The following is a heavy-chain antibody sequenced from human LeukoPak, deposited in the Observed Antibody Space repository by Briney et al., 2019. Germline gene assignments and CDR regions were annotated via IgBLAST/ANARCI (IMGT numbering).Heavy chain of an antibody. CDR1: GFSLSTSGVG. Sequence: SGPTLVNPTQTLTLTCTFSGFSLSTSGVGVGWIRQPPGKALEWLALIYWDDDKRYSPSLKSRLTITKDTSKNQVVLTMTNMDPVDTATYYCAHLAYDFWSGYYYYFDYWGQGTLVTVSS. CDR2: IYWDDDK. J-gene: IGHJ4*02. CDR3: AHLAYDFWSGYYYYFDY. D-gene: IGHD3-3*01. V-gene: IGHV2-5*02.